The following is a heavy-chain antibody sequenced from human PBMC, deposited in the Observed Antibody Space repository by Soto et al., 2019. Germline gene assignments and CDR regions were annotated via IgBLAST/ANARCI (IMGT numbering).Heavy chain of an antibody. CDR2: LTGNGGST. J-gene: IGHJ3*02. D-gene: IGHD3-16*01. Sequence: EVQLLESGGNLVQPGGSLRLSCAASGFTFNNYAMNWVRQAPGKGLEWVAALTGNGGSTYYADSVKGRFTISRDNSKNTLYLQMTSLSAEDSVLYFCAQGGAFYVGQFNMWGQGTMVTVSS. V-gene: IGHV3-23*01. CDR3: AQGGAFYVGQFNM. CDR1: GFTFNNYA.